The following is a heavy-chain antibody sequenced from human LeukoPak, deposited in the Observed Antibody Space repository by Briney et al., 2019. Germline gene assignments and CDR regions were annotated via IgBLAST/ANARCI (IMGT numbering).Heavy chain of an antibody. Sequence: SQTLSLTCIVSGGSISSGGYYWSWIRQPPGKGLEWIGYIYHSGSTYYNPSLKSRVTISVDTSKNQFSLKLSSVTAADTAVYYCARDPFECSATSCYHNSWGRGTLVTVSS. V-gene: IGHV4-30-2*01. D-gene: IGHD2-2*01. CDR3: ARDPFECSATSCYHNS. J-gene: IGHJ4*02. CDR2: IYHSGST. CDR1: GGSISSGGYY.